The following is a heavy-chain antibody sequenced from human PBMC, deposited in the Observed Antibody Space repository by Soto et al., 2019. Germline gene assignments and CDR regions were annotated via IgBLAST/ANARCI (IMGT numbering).Heavy chain of an antibody. CDR1: GYTFSNYY. CDR3: ARSQEVVVVPAAPIDY. D-gene: IGHD2-2*01. J-gene: IGHJ4*02. CDR2: INPSGGGT. V-gene: IGHV1-46*01. Sequence: ASVKVSCKTSGYTFSNYYINWVRQAPGQGLEWMGRINPSGGGTSYAQKFQGRVTMTRVTSTSTVYMDLSSLRSEDTAVYYCARSQEVVVVPAAPIDYWGQGTLVTVSS.